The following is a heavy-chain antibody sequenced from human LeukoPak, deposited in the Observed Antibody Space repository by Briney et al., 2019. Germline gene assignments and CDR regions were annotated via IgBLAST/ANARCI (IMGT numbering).Heavy chain of an antibody. CDR1: GFPFTTFA. CDR2: LSYDGSNK. J-gene: IGHJ6*02. Sequence: GALRLSCAAPGFPFTTFAMHWVRQAPGKGLEWVAVLSYDGSNKYYADSVKGRFTISRDNSKNTLYLQMNSLRAEDTAVYFCARGGYGSGTYPPYFYGMDVWGQGTTVTVSS. D-gene: IGHD3-10*01. CDR3: ARGGYGSGTYPPYFYGMDV. V-gene: IGHV3-30*04.